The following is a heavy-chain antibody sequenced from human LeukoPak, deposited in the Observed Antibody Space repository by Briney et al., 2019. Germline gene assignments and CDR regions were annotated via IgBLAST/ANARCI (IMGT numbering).Heavy chain of an antibody. CDR3: ARDRGIAVAEFDY. D-gene: IGHD6-19*01. Sequence: SVKVSCKASGGTFSSYAISWVRQAPGQGLEWMGGIIPIFGTANYAQKFQGRVTITADKSTRTAYMELSSLRSEDTAVYYCARDRGIAVAEFDYWGQGTLVTVSS. V-gene: IGHV1-69*06. CDR1: GGTFSSYA. J-gene: IGHJ4*02. CDR2: IIPIFGTA.